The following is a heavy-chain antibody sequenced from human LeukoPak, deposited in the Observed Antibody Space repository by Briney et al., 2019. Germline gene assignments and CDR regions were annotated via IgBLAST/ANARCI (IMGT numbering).Heavy chain of an antibody. CDR1: GGSFSGYY. Sequence: SETLSLTCAVYGGSFSGYYWSWISQPPGTGLEWIGEINHSGSTNYNPSLKSRVTISVDTSKNQFSLKLRSVTAADTAVYYCASGYSSSWYETDDYWGQGTLVTVSS. CDR2: INHSGST. D-gene: IGHD6-13*01. CDR3: ASGYSSSWYETDDY. V-gene: IGHV4-34*01. J-gene: IGHJ4*02.